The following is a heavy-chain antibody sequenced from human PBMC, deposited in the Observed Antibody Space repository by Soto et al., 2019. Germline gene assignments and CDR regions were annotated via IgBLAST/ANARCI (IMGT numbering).Heavy chain of an antibody. J-gene: IGHJ4*02. V-gene: IGHV4-59*01. CDR1: GDSISSYY. CDR3: ARGSYSSGDYFDY. CDR2: IYYSGST. D-gene: IGHD6-19*01. Sequence: SETLSLTCTVSGDSISSYYWSWIRQPPGKGLEWIGYIYYSGSTNYNPSLKSRVTISVDMSKSQFSLKLTSVTAADTALYYCARGSYSSGDYFDYWSQGTLVTVSS.